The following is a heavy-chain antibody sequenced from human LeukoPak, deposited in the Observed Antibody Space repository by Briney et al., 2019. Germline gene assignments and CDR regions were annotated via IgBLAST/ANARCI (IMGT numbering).Heavy chain of an antibody. D-gene: IGHD2-15*01. Sequence: GGSLRLSCAASGFTFSSYTMNWVRQAPGKGLEWVSSISSSSGYIYYADSVKGRFTISRDNPKNTLYLKMDSLRPEDTAVYYLWRSSRPYCSGGSCSCFDYWGQGTLVTVSS. J-gene: IGHJ4*02. CDR1: GFTFSSYT. CDR3: WRSSRPYCSGGSCSCFDY. V-gene: IGHV3-21*01. CDR2: ISSSSGYI.